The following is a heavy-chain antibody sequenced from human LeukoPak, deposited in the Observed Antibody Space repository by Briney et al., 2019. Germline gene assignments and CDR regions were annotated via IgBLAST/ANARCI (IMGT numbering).Heavy chain of an antibody. CDR3: AREWGDDYVWGTPTQGFDY. Sequence: SETLSLTCAVYGGSFSGYYWSWIRQPPGKGLEWIGEINHSGSTNYNPSLKSRVTISVDTSKNQFSLKLSSVTAADTAVYYCAREWGDDYVWGTPTQGFDYWGQGTLVTVSS. J-gene: IGHJ4*02. CDR2: INHSGST. D-gene: IGHD3-16*01. V-gene: IGHV4-34*01. CDR1: GGSFSGYY.